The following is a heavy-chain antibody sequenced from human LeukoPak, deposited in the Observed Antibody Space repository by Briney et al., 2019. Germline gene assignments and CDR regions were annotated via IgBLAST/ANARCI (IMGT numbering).Heavy chain of an antibody. D-gene: IGHD2-21*02. CDR3: ARMGTCGGDCYSQEIDY. V-gene: IGHV4-34*01. CDR1: GGSFSGYY. J-gene: IGHJ4*02. Sequence: SETLSLTCAVYGGSFSGYYWSWIRQPPGKGLEWIGEINHSGSTNYNPSLKSRVTISVDTSKNQFSLKLSSVTAADTAVYYCARMGTCGGDCYSQEIDYWGQGTLVTVSS. CDR2: INHSGST.